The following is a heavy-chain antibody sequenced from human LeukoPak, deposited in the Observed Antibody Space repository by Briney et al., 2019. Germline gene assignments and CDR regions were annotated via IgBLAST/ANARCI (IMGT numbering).Heavy chain of an antibody. V-gene: IGHV4-39*01. D-gene: IGHD6-13*01. J-gene: IGHJ5*02. CDR2: IYYSGTI. Sequence: PSETLSLTCNVSGGSISSSIHYWGWIRQPPGKGLEGIGSIYYSGTIHYNPSLKSRVTISVDTSKNQFSLKLTSVTAADTSVYYCARLGRGSSGGWFDPWGQGTLVTVSS. CDR1: GGSISSSIHY. CDR3: ARLGRGSSGGWFDP.